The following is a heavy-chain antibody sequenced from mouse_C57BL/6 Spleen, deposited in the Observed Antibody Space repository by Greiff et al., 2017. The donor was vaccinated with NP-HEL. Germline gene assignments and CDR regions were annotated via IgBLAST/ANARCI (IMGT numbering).Heavy chain of an antibody. CDR3: ARGDYYGSSFDY. V-gene: IGHV1-54*01. J-gene: IGHJ2*01. Sequence: QVQLKESGAELVMPGTSVKVSCKASGYAFTNYLIEWVKQRPGQGLEWIGVINPGSGGTNYNEKFKGKATLTADKSSSTAYMQLSSLTSEDSAVYVCARGDYYGSSFDYWGQGTTLTVSS. CDR1: GYAFTNYL. D-gene: IGHD1-1*01. CDR2: INPGSGGT.